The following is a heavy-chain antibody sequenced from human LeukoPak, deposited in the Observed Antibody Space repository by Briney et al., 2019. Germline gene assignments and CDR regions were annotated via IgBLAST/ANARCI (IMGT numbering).Heavy chain of an antibody. V-gene: IGHV3-43*02. CDR3: GGESETSGWYDY. D-gene: IGHD6-19*01. CDR2: ISGDGGST. CDR1: GFIFDNYA. J-gene: IGHJ4*02. Sequence: PGGSLRLSCAAPGFIFDNYAIHWVRQAPGKGLEWVSLISGDGGSTFYADSVRGRFTISRDNTRKSLSLQMSSLRSEDTALYYCGGESETSGWYDYWGQGTLVTVSS.